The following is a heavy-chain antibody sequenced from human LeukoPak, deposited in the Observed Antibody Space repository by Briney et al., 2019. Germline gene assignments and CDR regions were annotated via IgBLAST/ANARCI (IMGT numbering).Heavy chain of an antibody. CDR1: GYTFTGYY. V-gene: IGHV1-2*02. CDR3: ARGDYGDYVLDY. CDR2: INPNSGGT. D-gene: IGHD4-17*01. J-gene: IGHJ4*02. Sequence: ASVKVSCKASGYTFTGYYMHWVRQAPGQGLEWMGWINPNSGGTNYAQKFHGRVTMTRDTSISTAYMELSRLRSDDTAVYYCARGDYGDYVLDYWGQGTLVTVSS.